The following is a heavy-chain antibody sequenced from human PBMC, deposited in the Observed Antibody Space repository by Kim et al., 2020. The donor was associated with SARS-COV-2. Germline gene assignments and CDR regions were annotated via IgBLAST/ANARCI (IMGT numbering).Heavy chain of an antibody. CDR3: ARRDYYGIFDY. CDR2: T. J-gene: IGHJ4*02. V-gene: IGHV4-39*01. D-gene: IGHD3-10*01. Sequence: TYYNPSLKSRVTISVDTSKNQFSLKLSSVTAADTAVYYCARRDYYGIFDYWGQGTLVTVSS.